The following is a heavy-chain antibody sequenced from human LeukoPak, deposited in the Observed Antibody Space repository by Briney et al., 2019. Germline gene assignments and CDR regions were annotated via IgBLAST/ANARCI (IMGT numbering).Heavy chain of an antibody. CDR2: ISISTKTI. J-gene: IGHJ4*02. CDR3: ARDGAHWGYDH. CDR1: GFTFSSYS. D-gene: IGHD3-16*01. Sequence: HPGGSLRLSCAASGFTFSSYSMNWVRQPPGKGLEWVSYISISTKTIYYADSVKGRFTISRDNAKSSLYLQLNSLRAEDTAVYYCARDGAHWGYDHWGQGTLVTVSS. V-gene: IGHV3-48*04.